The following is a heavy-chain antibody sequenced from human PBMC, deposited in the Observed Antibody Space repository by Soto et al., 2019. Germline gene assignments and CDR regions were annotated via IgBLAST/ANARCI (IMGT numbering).Heavy chain of an antibody. Sequence: SETLSLTCTVSGGSISSGDYYWSWIRQRPGEGLEWIGYIYYSGSTNYNPSLKSRVTISVDTSKNQFSLKLSSVTAADTAVYYCARDGRSGYSPIYYYYGMDVWGQGTTVTVSS. CDR3: ARDGRSGYSPIYYYYGMDV. V-gene: IGHV4-61*08. D-gene: IGHD3-3*01. CDR1: GGSISSGDYY. CDR2: IYYSGST. J-gene: IGHJ6*02.